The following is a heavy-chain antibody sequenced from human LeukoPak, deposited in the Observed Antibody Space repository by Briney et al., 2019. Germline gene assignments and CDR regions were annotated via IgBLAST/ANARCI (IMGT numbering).Heavy chain of an antibody. Sequence: SETLSLTCAVSGYSISSGYYWGWIRQPPGKGLEWIGSISQSGSTYYNPSLKSRVTISVDTSKNQFSLKLSSVIAADTAVYYCARQTDYDFWSGSTLNWFDPWGQGTLVTVSS. CDR2: ISQSGST. V-gene: IGHV4-38-2*01. CDR1: GYSISSGYY. D-gene: IGHD3-3*01. J-gene: IGHJ5*02. CDR3: ARQTDYDFWSGSTLNWFDP.